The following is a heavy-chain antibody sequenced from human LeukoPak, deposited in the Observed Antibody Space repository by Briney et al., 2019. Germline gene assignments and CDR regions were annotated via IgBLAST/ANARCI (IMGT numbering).Heavy chain of an antibody. V-gene: IGHV4-59*12. J-gene: IGHJ4*02. CDR3: ARARGYSSSSDFDY. CDR1: GDSIPGDY. CDR2: IYHSGST. D-gene: IGHD6-6*01. Sequence: PSETLSLTCTVSGDSIPGDYWTWIRQPPGKGLQWIGYIYHSGSTYYNPSLKSRVTISVDRSKNQFSLKLSSVTAADTAVYHCARARGYSSSSDFDYWGQGTLVTVSS.